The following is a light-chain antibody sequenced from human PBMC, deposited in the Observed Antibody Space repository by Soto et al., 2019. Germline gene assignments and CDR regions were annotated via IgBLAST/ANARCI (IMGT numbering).Light chain of an antibody. CDR2: GAS. CDR3: QQYGRPPRAT. CDR1: QSVSSSY. J-gene: IGKJ5*01. V-gene: IGKV3-20*01. Sequence: EIVLTQSPGTLSLSPGERATLSCRASQSVSSSYLAWYQQKPGQAPRLLIYGASTRATGIPARFSGSGSGTEFTLSISKVETEDFAVYYCQQYGRPPRATFGQGTRLEIK.